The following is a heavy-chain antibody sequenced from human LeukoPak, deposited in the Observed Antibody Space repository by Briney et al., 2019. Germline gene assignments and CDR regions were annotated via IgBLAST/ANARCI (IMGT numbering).Heavy chain of an antibody. D-gene: IGHD3-22*01. CDR1: GYTFTSYY. Sequence: ASVKVSCKASGYTFTSYYMHWVRQAPGQGLEWMGIINPSGGSTSYAQKFQGRVTMTSDTSTSTVYMELSSLRSEDTAVYYCARDGDGYYYDSSGSHDAFDIWGQGTMVTVSS. V-gene: IGHV1-46*01. CDR3: ARDGDGYYYDSSGSHDAFDI. CDR2: INPSGGST. J-gene: IGHJ3*02.